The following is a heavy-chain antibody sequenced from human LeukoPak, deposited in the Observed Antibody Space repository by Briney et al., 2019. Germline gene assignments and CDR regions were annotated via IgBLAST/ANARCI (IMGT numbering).Heavy chain of an antibody. CDR1: GFTFASYG. CDR3: AIMHGYYDGSGYWVQ. CDR2: ITPNADRT. D-gene: IGHD3-22*01. J-gene: IGHJ1*01. V-gene: IGHV3-23*01. Sequence: PGGSLRLSCAASGFTFASYGMSWVRQAPGKGLEWVSFITPNADRTSYADSVEGRFTISRDNPRNTLYMQMNSLRDEDTAVYYCAIMHGYYDGSGYWVQWGQGTPVTVSS.